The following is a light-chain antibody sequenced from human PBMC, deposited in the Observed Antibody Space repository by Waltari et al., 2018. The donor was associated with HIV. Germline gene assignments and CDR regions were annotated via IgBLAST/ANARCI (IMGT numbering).Light chain of an antibody. V-gene: IGLV1-40*01. CDR2: GNT. CDR3: HSYDSSLSGSV. J-gene: IGLJ3*02. CDR1: GPNIGACYD. Sequence: QSVLTQPPSVSGAPGQRVTISCTGIGPNIGACYDVHWYQQRPGTAPKVLIYGNTHRPSGVPDRFTGSKSGSSASLVITGLQAEDEADYYCHSYDSSLSGSVFGGGTKLTVL.